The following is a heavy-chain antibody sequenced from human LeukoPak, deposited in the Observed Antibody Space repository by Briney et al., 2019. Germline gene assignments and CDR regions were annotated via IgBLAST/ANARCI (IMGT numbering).Heavy chain of an antibody. D-gene: IGHD2-2*01. Sequence: PGGSLRLSCAASGFTFSSYAMHWVRQAPGKGLEWVAFIRNDGSNKYYADSVKGRFTISRDNSKNTLYLQINSLRAEDTAVYYCAKDQSSFCSRSSCYGLHYWGQGTLVTVSS. CDR1: GFTFSSYA. CDR3: AKDQSSFCSRSSCYGLHY. V-gene: IGHV3-30*02. CDR2: IRNDGSNK. J-gene: IGHJ4*02.